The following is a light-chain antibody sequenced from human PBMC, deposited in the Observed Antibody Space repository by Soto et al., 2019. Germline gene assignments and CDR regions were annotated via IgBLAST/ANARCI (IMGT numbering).Light chain of an antibody. CDR3: QQYGSSGT. V-gene: IGKV3-20*01. CDR2: CAS. Sequence: EIVLTQSPGTLSLSPGERATLSCRASQSVSTNYLAWYQRKPGQAPRLLIYCASSRATGIPDRFRGSGCGTDFTLTITRLEPEGVAVYYCQQYGSSGTFGQGTKVDSK. J-gene: IGKJ1*01. CDR1: QSVSTNY.